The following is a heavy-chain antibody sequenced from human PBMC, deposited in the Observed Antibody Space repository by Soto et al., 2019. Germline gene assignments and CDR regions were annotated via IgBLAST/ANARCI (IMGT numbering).Heavy chain of an antibody. D-gene: IGHD2-8*01. V-gene: IGHV4-31*03. CDR2: IYYSGST. Sequence: QVQLQESGPGLVKPSQTLSLTCTVSGGSISSGGYYWSWIRQHPGKGLEWIGYIYYSGSTYYNPSLKSRVTISVDTSKNQCSLKLSSVTAADTAVYYCARDRNVLMKTGLMGDVGTDIWGQGTMVTVSS. J-gene: IGHJ3*02. CDR1: GGSISSGGYY. CDR3: ARDRNVLMKTGLMGDVGTDI.